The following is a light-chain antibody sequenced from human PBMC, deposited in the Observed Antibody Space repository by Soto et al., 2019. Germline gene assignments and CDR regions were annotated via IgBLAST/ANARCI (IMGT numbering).Light chain of an antibody. Sequence: DIQMTQSPSSLSAFVGDRVTITCRASQSISSYLNWYQQKPGKAPKLLIYAASSLQSGVPSRFSGSGSGTDFTLTISSLQPEDFATYYCQQSYSTPRFGGGTKVEIK. CDR2: AAS. V-gene: IGKV1-39*01. CDR1: QSISSY. CDR3: QQSYSTPR. J-gene: IGKJ4*02.